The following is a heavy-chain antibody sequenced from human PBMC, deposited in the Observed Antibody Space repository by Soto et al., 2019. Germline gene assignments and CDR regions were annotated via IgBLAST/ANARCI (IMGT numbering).Heavy chain of an antibody. V-gene: IGHV3-48*02. CDR1: GFTFSSYS. J-gene: IGHJ6*03. CDR2: ISSSSTI. D-gene: IGHD2-2*01. CDR3: ARDGVVPAAYYYSYYMDV. Sequence: GGSLRLSCAASGFTFSSYSMNWVRQAPGKGLEWVSYISSSSTIYYADSVKGRFTISRDNAKNSLYLQMNSLRDEDTAVYYCARDGVVPAAYYYSYYMDVWGKGTTVTVSS.